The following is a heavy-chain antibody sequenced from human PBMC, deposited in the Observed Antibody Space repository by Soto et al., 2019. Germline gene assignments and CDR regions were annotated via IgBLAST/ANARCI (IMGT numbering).Heavy chain of an antibody. D-gene: IGHD5-12*01. V-gene: IGHV3-7*03. CDR1: GFTFSAYW. J-gene: IGHJ4*02. Sequence: PGGSLRLSCAASGFTFSAYWMSWVRQAPGKGLEWVANIKEDGSERYYVDSVKGRFTISRDNAKKSLELQMNSLRAEDTAVYYFARYRLKYKGYDGYDWPLEDWGQGTLVTVSS. CDR2: IKEDGSER. CDR3: ARYRLKYKGYDGYDWPLED.